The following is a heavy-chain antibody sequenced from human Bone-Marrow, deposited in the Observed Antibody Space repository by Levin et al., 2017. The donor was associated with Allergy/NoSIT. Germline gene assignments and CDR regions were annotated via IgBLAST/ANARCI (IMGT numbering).Heavy chain of an antibody. D-gene: IGHD5-18*01. CDR3: ARHNVGYTYIDY. CDR2: IYPSDSDT. V-gene: IGHV5-51*01. J-gene: IGHJ4*02. Sequence: GESLKISCKGSGYIFTNYWIGWVRQMPGKGLEWMGIIYPSDSDTRYSPSFQGQVTMSADKSMSTAYLQWSSLKASDTAMYYCARHNVGYTYIDYWGQGTLVTVSS. CDR1: GYIFTNYW.